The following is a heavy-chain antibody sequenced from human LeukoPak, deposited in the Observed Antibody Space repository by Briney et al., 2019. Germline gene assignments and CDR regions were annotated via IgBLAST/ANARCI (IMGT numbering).Heavy chain of an antibody. CDR1: GFTFDDYG. Sequence: GGSLRLSCAASGFTFDDYGMSWVRQAPGKGLEWVSFISWNGGSTGYADSVKGRFTISRDNAKNTLYLQMNSLRAEDTAVYYCARGGPYYYGSGSYYNVDYWGQGTLVTVSS. V-gene: IGHV3-20*04. CDR2: ISWNGGST. D-gene: IGHD3-10*01. J-gene: IGHJ4*02. CDR3: ARGGPYYYGSGSYYNVDY.